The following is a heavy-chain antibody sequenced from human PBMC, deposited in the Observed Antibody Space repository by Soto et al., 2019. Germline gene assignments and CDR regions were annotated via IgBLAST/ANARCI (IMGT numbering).Heavy chain of an antibody. Sequence: SETLSLTCAVYGGSFSGYYWSWIRQPPGKGLEWIGEINHSGSTNYNPSLKSRVTISVDTSKNQFSLKLSSVTAADTAVYYCARGGKVVPAAHYYYYYMDVWGKGTTVTVSS. J-gene: IGHJ6*03. V-gene: IGHV4-34*01. CDR1: GGSFSGYY. CDR3: ARGGKVVPAAHYYYYYMDV. D-gene: IGHD2-2*01. CDR2: INHSGST.